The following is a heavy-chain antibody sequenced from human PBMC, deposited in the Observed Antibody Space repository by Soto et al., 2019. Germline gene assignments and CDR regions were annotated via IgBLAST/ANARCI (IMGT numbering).Heavy chain of an antibody. CDR3: APTGFDY. CDR2: ISGSGDIT. V-gene: IGHV3-23*01. J-gene: IGHJ4*02. Sequence: EVQLLESGGGLVQPGGSLRLSCAASGFTFSNYDLSWVRQAPGKGLEWISIISGSGDITNYADSVKGRFTISRDNSKNTLYLQMNRLRAEDTAVYYCAPTGFDYWGQGTLVTVSS. CDR1: GFTFSNYD. D-gene: IGHD1-1*01.